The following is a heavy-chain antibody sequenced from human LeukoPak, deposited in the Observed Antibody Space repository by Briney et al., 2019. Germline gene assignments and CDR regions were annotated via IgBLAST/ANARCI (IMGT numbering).Heavy chain of an antibody. CDR1: GFTFDDYA. Sequence: PGGSLRLSCAASGFTFDDYAMHWVRQAPGKGLEWVSGISWNSGSIGYADSVKGRFTISRDNSKNTLYLQMNSLRAEDTAVYHCATTQNTADLDYWGQGTLVTVSS. D-gene: IGHD5-18*01. CDR2: ISWNSGSI. V-gene: IGHV3-9*01. CDR3: ATTQNTADLDY. J-gene: IGHJ4*02.